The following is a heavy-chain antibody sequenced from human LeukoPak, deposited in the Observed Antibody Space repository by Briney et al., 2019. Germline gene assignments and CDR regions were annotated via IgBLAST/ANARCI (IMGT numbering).Heavy chain of an antibody. D-gene: IGHD5-12*01. V-gene: IGHV4-59*08. Sequence: SETLSLTCTVSGGSISSYYWSWIRQPPGKGLEWIGYIYYSGSTYYNPSLKSRVTLSVDTSKNQFSLKVTSVTAADTAVYYCARVDWLRDYYYYMDVWGKGTTVTVSS. CDR2: IYYSGST. CDR1: GGSISSYY. J-gene: IGHJ6*03. CDR3: ARVDWLRDYYYYMDV.